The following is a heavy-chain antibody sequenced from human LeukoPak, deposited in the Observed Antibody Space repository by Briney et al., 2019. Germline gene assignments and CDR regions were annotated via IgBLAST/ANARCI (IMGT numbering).Heavy chain of an antibody. D-gene: IGHD1-26*01. J-gene: IGHJ6*03. CDR1: GGTFSGYY. V-gene: IGHV4-34*01. CDR3: ARLSVIVGAALEYYYYYMDV. Sequence: SETLSLTCAVYGGTFSGYYWSWIRQPPGKRLEWVGESNDSGGTNYNPSLKSRVTISADRSKNQVSLKLTSVTAADTAVYYCARLSVIVGAALEYYYYYMDVWGQGTTVTVSS. CDR2: SNDSGGT.